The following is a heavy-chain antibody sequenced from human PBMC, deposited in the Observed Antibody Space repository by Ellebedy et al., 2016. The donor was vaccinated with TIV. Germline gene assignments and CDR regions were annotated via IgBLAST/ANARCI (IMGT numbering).Heavy chain of an antibody. CDR3: ARAGHRGDYRGDSVHH. V-gene: IGHV4-34*01. D-gene: IGHD4-23*01. Sequence: MPSETLSLTCGVYGESFNGYYWSWIRQPPGKGLEWIGDINHSGSTNFNPSLKSRVTMSVDTSKRQFSLNLSPVTAVDTAVYYCARAGHRGDYRGDSVHHWGQGTLVTVSS. J-gene: IGHJ1*01. CDR2: INHSGST. CDR1: GESFNGYY.